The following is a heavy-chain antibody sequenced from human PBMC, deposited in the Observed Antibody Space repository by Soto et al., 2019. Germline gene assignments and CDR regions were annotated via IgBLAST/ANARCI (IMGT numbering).Heavy chain of an antibody. CDR3: AKDRGIIVKAGDAFDV. J-gene: IGHJ3*01. CDR2: ISDSGDRT. V-gene: IGHV3-23*01. D-gene: IGHD3-16*02. Sequence: ALRLSCASSGFTLSMSAVNWVRQAPGKGLEWVSYISDSGDRTYYADSVKGRFTISRDRSKNTVSLQMDSLRAEDTAVYYCAKDRGIIVKAGDAFDVWGQGTKVTVSS. CDR1: GFTLSMSA.